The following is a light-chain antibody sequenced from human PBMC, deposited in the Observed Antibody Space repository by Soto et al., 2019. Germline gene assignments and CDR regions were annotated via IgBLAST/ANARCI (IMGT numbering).Light chain of an antibody. CDR3: AAWDDSMSGFYV. J-gene: IGLJ1*01. CDR1: SSNIGSNY. CDR2: RNN. Sequence: QSVLTQPPSASGTPGQRVTISCSGSSSNIGSNYVYWYQQLPGTAPKLLIYRNNQRPSGVPDRCSGSKSGTSASLAISGRRSEDEADYYCAAWDDSMSGFYVFGTGTKLTVL. V-gene: IGLV1-47*01.